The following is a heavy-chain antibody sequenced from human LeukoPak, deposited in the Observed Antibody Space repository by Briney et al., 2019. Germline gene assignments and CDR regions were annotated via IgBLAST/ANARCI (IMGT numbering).Heavy chain of an antibody. CDR1: GGTFSGYA. J-gene: IGHJ4*02. CDR2: IIPIFGTA. D-gene: IGHD6-6*01. CDR3: AGAEEYSSSSDVYYFDY. Sequence: GASVKVSCKASGGTFSGYAISWVRQAPGQGLEWMGGIIPIFGTANYAQKFQGRVTITTDESTNTAYMELSSLRSEDTAVYYCAGAEEYSSSSDVYYFDYWGQGTLVTVSS. V-gene: IGHV1-69*05.